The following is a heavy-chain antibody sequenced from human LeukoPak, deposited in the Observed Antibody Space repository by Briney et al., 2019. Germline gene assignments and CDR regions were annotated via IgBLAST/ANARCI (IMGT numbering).Heavy chain of an antibody. V-gene: IGHV3-7*04. CDR1: GFPFSSYW. Sequence: GGSLRLSCVASGFPFSSYWMTWVRQAPGKGLEWVANIKQDGSKKSYVDSVKGRFTISRDNAKNSLYLQMNSLRAEYTAIYYCTRVGYIDEGIDYWGQGPLVTVSS. CDR3: TRVGYIDEGIDY. D-gene: IGHD5-24*01. J-gene: IGHJ4*02. CDR2: IKQDGSKK.